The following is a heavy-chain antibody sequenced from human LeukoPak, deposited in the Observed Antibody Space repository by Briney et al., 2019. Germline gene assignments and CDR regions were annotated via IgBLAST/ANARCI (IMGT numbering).Heavy chain of an antibody. CDR1: GDSVSSNSAA. V-gene: IGHV6-1*01. Sequence: SQTLSLTCAISGDSVSSNSAAWNWIRQSPSRGLEWLGRTYYRSKWYNDYAVSVKSRITINPDTSKNQFSLQLNSVTPEDTAVYYCARDKRGYYDSSGYYTYDAFDIWGQGTMVTVSS. CDR2: TYYRSKWYN. D-gene: IGHD3-22*01. CDR3: ARDKRGYYDSSGYYTYDAFDI. J-gene: IGHJ3*02.